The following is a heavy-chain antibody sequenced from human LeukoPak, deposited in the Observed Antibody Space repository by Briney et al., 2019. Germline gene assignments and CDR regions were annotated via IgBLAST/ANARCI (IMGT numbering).Heavy chain of an antibody. CDR1: GFTFSSYG. Sequence: PGRSLRLSCAASGFTFSSYGMHWVRQAPGKGLEWVAVIWYDGSNKYYADSVKGRFTISRDNSKNTLYLQMNSLRAEDTAVYYCARDLYCSGGSCYYYYGMDVWGQGTLVTVSS. V-gene: IGHV3-33*01. J-gene: IGHJ6*02. CDR3: ARDLYCSGGSCYYYYGMDV. CDR2: IWYDGSNK. D-gene: IGHD2-15*01.